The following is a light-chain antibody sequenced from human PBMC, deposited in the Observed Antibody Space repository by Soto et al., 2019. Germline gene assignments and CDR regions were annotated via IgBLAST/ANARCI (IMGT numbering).Light chain of an antibody. CDR1: STDVGGYNA. CDR2: EVT. Sequence: INIHCTGTSTDVGGYNAVSRYHHHPGKAPKLIIYEVTHRPSGVSDRVSASKSGNTASLTISGLQAEDQADYYCNSFRVSHLYVFGTGTKVTVL. CDR3: NSFRVSHLYV. J-gene: IGLJ1*01. V-gene: IGLV2-14*01.